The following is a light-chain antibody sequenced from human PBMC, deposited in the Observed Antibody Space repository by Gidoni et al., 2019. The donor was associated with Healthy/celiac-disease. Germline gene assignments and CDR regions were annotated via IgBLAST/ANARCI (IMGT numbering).Light chain of an antibody. CDR1: QSVSSSY. V-gene: IGKV3-20*01. J-gene: IGKJ3*01. Sequence: IVLTQSPGTLSLSPGERATLSCRASQSVSSSYLAWYQQKPGQAPRLLIYGASSRATGIPDRFSGSGSGTDLTLTISRLEPEDFAVYYCQQYGSSPTFGPGTKVDIK. CDR2: GAS. CDR3: QQYGSSPT.